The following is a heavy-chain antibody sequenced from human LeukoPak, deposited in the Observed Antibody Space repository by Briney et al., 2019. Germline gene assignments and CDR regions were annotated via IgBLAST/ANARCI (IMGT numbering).Heavy chain of an antibody. D-gene: IGHD3-22*01. CDR1: GGSISSSSYY. V-gene: IGHV4-39*07. J-gene: IGHJ4*02. CDR3: AREYYYDSSGYYY. Sequence: SETLSLTCTVSGGSISSSSYYWGWIRQPPGKGLEWIGSIYYSGSTYYNPSLKSRATISVDTSKNQFSLKLSSVTAADTAVYYCAREYYYDSSGYYYWGQGTLVTVSS. CDR2: IYYSGST.